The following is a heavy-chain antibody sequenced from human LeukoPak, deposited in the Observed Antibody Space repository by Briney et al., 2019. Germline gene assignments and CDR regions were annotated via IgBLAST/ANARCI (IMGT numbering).Heavy chain of an antibody. Sequence: ASVKVSCKASGGTFSSYAISWVRQAPGQGLEWMGRIIPILGIANYAQKFQGRVTITADKSTSTAYIELSSLRSEDTAVYYCARDRVWGSYRFVAFDIWGQGTMVTVSS. CDR3: ARDRVWGSYRFVAFDI. CDR2: IIPILGIA. V-gene: IGHV1-69*04. J-gene: IGHJ3*02. D-gene: IGHD3-16*02. CDR1: GGTFSSYA.